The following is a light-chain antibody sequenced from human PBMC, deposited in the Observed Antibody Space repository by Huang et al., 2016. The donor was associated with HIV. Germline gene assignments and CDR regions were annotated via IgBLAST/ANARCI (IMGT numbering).Light chain of an antibody. Sequence: IVLTQSPATLSFFPGQRVTLSCRASQSICDNLAWYQHKPGQSPKLLLYDASHRVTGIPDRFSGGGSGTDFTLTISSLEPEDFAVYYCQQRSDWLSFGGGTRV. CDR3: QQRSDWLS. CDR2: DAS. V-gene: IGKV3-11*01. CDR1: QSICDN. J-gene: IGKJ4*01.